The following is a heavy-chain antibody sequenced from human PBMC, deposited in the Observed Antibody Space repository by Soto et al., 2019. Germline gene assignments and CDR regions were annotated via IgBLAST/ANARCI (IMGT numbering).Heavy chain of an antibody. Sequence: VNRSCKSSVFTYTVDGSGWRSHTKRQGLEWMGWITVYNKNSDYAQKYQGRVTMTRDTSTSTAYMELRSLTSDDTAVYYCAREGYCSSGSCALYRHDFFGMDFWRQGTTVT. CDR3: AREGYCSSGSCALYRHDFFGMDF. D-gene: IGHD2-15*01. V-gene: IGHV1-18*01. CDR1: VFTYTVDG. CDR2: ITVYNKNS. J-gene: IGHJ6*02.